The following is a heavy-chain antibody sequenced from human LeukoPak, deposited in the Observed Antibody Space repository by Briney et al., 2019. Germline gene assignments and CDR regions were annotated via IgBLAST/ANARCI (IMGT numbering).Heavy chain of an antibody. CDR2: ISSSGSTI. CDR1: GFTFSSYE. CDR3: ARVGVSAIIAADY. D-gene: IGHD2-15*01. V-gene: IGHV3-48*03. J-gene: IGHJ4*02. Sequence: PGGSLRLSCAASGFTFSSYEMNWVRQAPGKGLEWVSYISSSGSTIYYADSVKGRFPISRDNAKNSLYLQLNSLGAEDTPVYYCARVGVSAIIAADYSGQGTLVTVSS.